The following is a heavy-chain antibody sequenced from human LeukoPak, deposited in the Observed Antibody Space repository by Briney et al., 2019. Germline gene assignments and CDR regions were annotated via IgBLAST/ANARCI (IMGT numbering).Heavy chain of an antibody. CDR3: ARDSWLWFGELLLIDY. CDR2: IYYSGST. D-gene: IGHD3-10*01. J-gene: IGHJ4*02. V-gene: IGHV4-30-4*08. CDR1: GGSISSGDYY. Sequence: KPSETLSLTCTVSGGSISSGDYYWSWIRQPPGKGLEWIGYIYYSGSTYYNPSLKSRVTISVDTSKNQFSLKLSSVTAADTAVYYCARDSWLWFGELLLIDYWGQGTLVTVSS.